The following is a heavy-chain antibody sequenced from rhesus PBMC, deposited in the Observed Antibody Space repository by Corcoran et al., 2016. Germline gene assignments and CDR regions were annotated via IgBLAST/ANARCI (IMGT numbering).Heavy chain of an antibody. CDR1: GGSINSNY. CDR3: ARGLIDY. D-gene: IGHD4-11*01. Sequence: QVQLQQWGEGLVKPSETLSLTCAVYGGSINSNYWSWIRQPPGKGLGWIGRIRSGGSTNYNPSLKSRVTISIDTSKNQFSLTLSSETAADTAVYYCARGLIDYWGQGVLVTVSS. V-gene: IGHV4-160*01. J-gene: IGHJ4*01. CDR2: IRSGGST.